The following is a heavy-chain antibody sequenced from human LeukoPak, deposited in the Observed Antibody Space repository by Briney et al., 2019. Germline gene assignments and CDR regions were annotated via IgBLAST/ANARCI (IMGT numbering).Heavy chain of an antibody. V-gene: IGHV3-20*04. Sequence: GGSLRLSCAASGFTFDDYGMSWVRQAPGKGLEWVSGINWNGGSTGYADSVKGRFTISRDNAKNSLYLQMNSLRAEDTALYYCARALPYYGSGSYRSIYSDYWGQGTLVTVSS. D-gene: IGHD3-10*01. CDR1: GFTFDDYG. CDR3: ARALPYYGSGSYRSIYSDY. CDR2: INWNGGST. J-gene: IGHJ4*02.